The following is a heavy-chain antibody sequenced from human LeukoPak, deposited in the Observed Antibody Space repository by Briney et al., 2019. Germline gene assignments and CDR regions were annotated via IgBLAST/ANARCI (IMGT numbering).Heavy chain of an antibody. CDR3: ARGGIQVSGIDEFDY. CDR1: GFTFIDYD. J-gene: IGHJ4*02. D-gene: IGHD6-19*01. V-gene: IGHV3-13*01. Sequence: GGSMRLSCAASGFTFIDYDMHWVHQVIGKGLEWVSAIGIRGDTHYSGSVKGRFTISRENAESSLYLQMNSLRAEDTAVYYCARGGIQVSGIDEFDYWGQGTLVTVSS. CDR2: IGIRGDT.